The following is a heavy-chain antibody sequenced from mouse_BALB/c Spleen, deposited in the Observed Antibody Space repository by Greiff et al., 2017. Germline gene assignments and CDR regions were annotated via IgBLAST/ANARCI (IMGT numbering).Heavy chain of an antibody. CDR2: ISSGGSYT. V-gene: IGHV5-6*01. CDR1: GFTFSSYG. CDR3: ARQGDYYGSTLPWFAY. Sequence: EVKVVESGGDLVKPGGSLKLSCAASGFTFSSYGMSWVRQHPDKRLEWVATISSGGSYTYYPDSVKGRFTISRDNAKNTLYLQMSSLKSEDTAMYYCARQGDYYGSTLPWFAYWGQGTLVTVSA. J-gene: IGHJ3*01. D-gene: IGHD1-1*01.